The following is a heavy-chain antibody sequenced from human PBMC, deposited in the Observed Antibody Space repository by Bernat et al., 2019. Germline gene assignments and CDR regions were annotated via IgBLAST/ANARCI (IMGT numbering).Heavy chain of an antibody. CDR2: IHNSGTT. V-gene: IGHV3-66*01. CDR1: GFTVSNNQ. Sequence: EVQLVESGGDLVQPGGSLRLSCAASGFTVSNNQVSWVRQAPGKGLEWVSFIHNSGTTHYADSVKGRFTISRDNSKNTVYLQMNSVRVEDTAVYYCMGYGGNSVWGQGTLVTVSS. J-gene: IGHJ4*02. CDR3: MGYGGNSV. D-gene: IGHD2-21*01.